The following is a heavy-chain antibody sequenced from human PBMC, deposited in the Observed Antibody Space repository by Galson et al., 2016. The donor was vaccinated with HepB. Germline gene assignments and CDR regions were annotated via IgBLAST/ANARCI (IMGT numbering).Heavy chain of an antibody. CDR1: GGTFSTYA. CDR2: IIPIFGTA. CDR3: ARGDVWEPPYYDS. D-gene: IGHD2-8*02. J-gene: IGHJ4*02. Sequence: SVKVSCKASGGTFSTYAISWVRQAPGQGLEWMEGIIPIFGTANYAQKFQGRVTITADKSTSTAYMELSSLRSEDTAVYYCARGDVWEPPYYDSWGQGTLVTVSS. V-gene: IGHV1-69*06.